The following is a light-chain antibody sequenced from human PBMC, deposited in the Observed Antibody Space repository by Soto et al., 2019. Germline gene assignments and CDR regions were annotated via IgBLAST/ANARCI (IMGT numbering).Light chain of an antibody. Sequence: QSVLTQPRSVSGSPGQSVTFSCTGTSGDIGAYNYVSWYQFHPGKAPKKIIYDVNKRPSGVPDRFSGSKSGNTASLTISWLQAEDEADYYCCSYAHTSRVFGGGTKVTVL. CDR2: DVN. V-gene: IGLV2-11*01. CDR3: CSYAHTSRV. CDR1: SGDIGAYNY. J-gene: IGLJ3*02.